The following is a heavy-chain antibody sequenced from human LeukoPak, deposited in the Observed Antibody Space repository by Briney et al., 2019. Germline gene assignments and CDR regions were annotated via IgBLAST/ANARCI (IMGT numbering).Heavy chain of an antibody. D-gene: IGHD3-3*01. CDR1: GYSFTNYW. Sequence: GESLKISCKGSGYSFTNYWIGWVRQMPGKGLEWMGIIYPDDSNTKYSPSFQGLVTISADKSISTAYLQWSSLRASDTAMYYCARQSITIFGVPRGWFDPWGQGTLVTVSS. J-gene: IGHJ5*02. CDR2: IYPDDSNT. V-gene: IGHV5-51*01. CDR3: ARQSITIFGVPRGWFDP.